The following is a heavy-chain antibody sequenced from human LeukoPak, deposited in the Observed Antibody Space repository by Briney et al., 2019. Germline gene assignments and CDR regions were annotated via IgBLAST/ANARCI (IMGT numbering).Heavy chain of an antibody. V-gene: IGHV3-74*01. J-gene: IGHJ4*02. D-gene: IGHD6-19*01. CDR2: INSDGSST. CDR3: ARSAVAGRVSYFDY. Sequence: TGGSLRLSCAASGFTFSSYWMHWVRQAPGKGLVWVSRINSDGSSTTYADSVKGRFTISRDNAKNTLYLQMNSLRAEDTAVYYCARSAVAGRVSYFDYWGQGTLVTVSS. CDR1: GFTFSSYW.